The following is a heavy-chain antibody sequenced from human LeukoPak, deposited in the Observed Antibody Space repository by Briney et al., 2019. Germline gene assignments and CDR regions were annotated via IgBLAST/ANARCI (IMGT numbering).Heavy chain of an antibody. V-gene: IGHV3-21*01. D-gene: IGHD2-2*01. J-gene: IGHJ3*02. CDR2: ISSSSSYI. CDR3: ARVNFCSSTSCYYAFDI. CDR1: GFTFSSYS. Sequence: GGSLRLSCAASGFTFSSYSMNWVRQALGKGLEWVSSISSSSSYIYYADSVKGRFTISRDNAKNSLYLQMNSLRAEDTAVYYCARVNFCSSTSCYYAFDIWGQGTMVTVSS.